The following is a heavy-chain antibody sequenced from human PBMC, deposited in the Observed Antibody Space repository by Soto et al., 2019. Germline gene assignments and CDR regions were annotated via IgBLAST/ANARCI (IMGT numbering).Heavy chain of an antibody. CDR1: GASINNNDYY. D-gene: IGHD3-22*01. CDR2: VYSRGTT. Sequence: QLQESGPGLVKPSQTLSLTCTVSGASINNNDYYWSWIRQTPGKGLEWIGYVYSRGTTDYIPSLKSRLSMSIDKSQNQFTLKLNSVTAADTATYYCARMSYFYDKWYFDLWGRGTLVTVSS. J-gene: IGHJ2*01. CDR3: ARMSYFYDKWYFDL. V-gene: IGHV4-30-4*01.